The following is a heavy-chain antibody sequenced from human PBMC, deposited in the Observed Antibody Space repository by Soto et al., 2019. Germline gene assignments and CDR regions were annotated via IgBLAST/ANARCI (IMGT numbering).Heavy chain of an antibody. V-gene: IGHV2-5*01. CDR3: AHQPQYYYDSIPLVD. CDR1: GCSLSTSGVG. D-gene: IGHD3-22*01. CDR2: IYWNDDK. Sequence: SGPTLVNTTQTLTLTCTFSGCSLSTSGVGVGWIRQPPGKALEWLALIYWNDDKRYRPSLKSRPTITKDTSKDQVVLTMTNMDPVDTATYYCAHQPQYYYDSIPLVDWGQGTLVTVSS. J-gene: IGHJ4*02.